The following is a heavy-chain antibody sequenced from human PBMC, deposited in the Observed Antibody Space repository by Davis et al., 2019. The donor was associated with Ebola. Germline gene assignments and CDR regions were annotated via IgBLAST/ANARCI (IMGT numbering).Heavy chain of an antibody. D-gene: IGHD3-3*01. CDR3: AKDIGDYDFWSGYFDY. Sequence: GGSLRLSCAASGFTFADYAMHWVRQAPGKGLEWVSGISWNSGSIGYADSVKGRFTISRDNAKNSLYPQMNSLRAEDTALYYCAKDIGDYDFWSGYFDYWGQGTLVTVSS. J-gene: IGHJ4*02. CDR1: GFTFADYA. V-gene: IGHV3-9*01. CDR2: ISWNSGSI.